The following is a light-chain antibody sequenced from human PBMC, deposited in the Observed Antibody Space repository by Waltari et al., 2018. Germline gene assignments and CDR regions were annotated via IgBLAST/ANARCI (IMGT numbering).Light chain of an antibody. J-gene: IGKJ1*01. CDR2: DAF. CDR3: QMYVRLPAT. Sequence: EIVLTQSPGTLSLSPGVRATLSCRASHSVSSALDWYQQTPGQAPRLLIYDAFTRAAGIPDRFSGSGTGTDFSLTISRLEPEDFAVYYCQMYVRLPATFGQGTTVEIK. V-gene: IGKV3D-20*02. CDR1: HSVSSA.